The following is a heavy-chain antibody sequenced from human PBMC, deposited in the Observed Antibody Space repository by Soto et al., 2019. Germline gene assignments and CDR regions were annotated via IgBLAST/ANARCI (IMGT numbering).Heavy chain of an antibody. CDR2: IYYSGST. Sequence: QVQLQESGPGLVKPSQTLSLTCTVSGGSVSDGGYYWSWIRQHPGKGLEWLGTIYYSGSTHYNPARKTRLSISVDMSMNQYSLKLSSVTAADTSTYYCARDFGAGADYYGLSPWGQGTLVTVSS. D-gene: IGHD3-10*01. CDR1: GGSVSDGGYY. CDR3: ARDFGAGADYYGLSP. V-gene: IGHV4-31*03. J-gene: IGHJ5*02.